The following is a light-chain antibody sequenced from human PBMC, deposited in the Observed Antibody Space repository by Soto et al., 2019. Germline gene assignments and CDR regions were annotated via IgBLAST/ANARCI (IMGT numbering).Light chain of an antibody. V-gene: IGKV3-20*01. CDR3: QQYGSSFRYT. J-gene: IGKJ2*01. Sequence: EIVLTQSPGTLSLSPGERATLSCRASQSVNGNYLTWYQQKPGQAPRLLIYGASSRATGIPDRFSGSGSGTDFTLTISRLEPEDFAVYYCQQYGSSFRYTFGQGTKXXIK. CDR2: GAS. CDR1: QSVNGNY.